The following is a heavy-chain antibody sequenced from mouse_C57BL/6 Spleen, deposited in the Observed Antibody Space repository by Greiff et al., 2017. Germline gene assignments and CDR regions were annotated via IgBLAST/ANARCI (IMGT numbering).Heavy chain of an antibody. D-gene: IGHD2-4*01. CDR1: GYSFTGSF. J-gene: IGHJ3*01. CDR2: INPYNGDT. Sequence: EVQLQQSGPELVKPGDSVKISCKASGYSFTGSFMNWVMQSHGKSLEWIGRINPYNGDTFYNQKFKGKATLTVDKSSSSAHMELRSLTSEDSAVYYCARGSYDYDVSWFAYWGQGTLVTVSA. V-gene: IGHV1-20*01. CDR3: ARGSYDYDVSWFAY.